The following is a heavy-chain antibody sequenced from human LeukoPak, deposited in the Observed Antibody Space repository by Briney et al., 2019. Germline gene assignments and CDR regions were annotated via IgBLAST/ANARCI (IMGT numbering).Heavy chain of an antibody. Sequence: SETLSLTCTVSGGSVSSGSDYWSWIRQPPGKGLEWIGYIFYSESTNSNLSLKSRVTISVDTSKNKFSLRLNSVTTADTAVYYCARDSYYHDNSGQLLGGGFDIWGQGTMVTVS. D-gene: IGHD3-22*01. V-gene: IGHV4-61*01. J-gene: IGHJ3*02. CDR2: IFYSEST. CDR1: GGSVSSGSDY. CDR3: ARDSYYHDNSGQLLGGGFDI.